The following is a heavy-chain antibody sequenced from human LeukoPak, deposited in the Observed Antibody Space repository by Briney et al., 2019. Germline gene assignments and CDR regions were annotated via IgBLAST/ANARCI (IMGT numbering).Heavy chain of an antibody. CDR1: GGSISSGGYY. Sequence: SQTLSLTCTVSGGSISSGGYYWSWIRQHPGRGLEWIGYVYYSGSTYYNPSLKSRVTISVDTSKNQFSLKLSSVTAADTAVYYCARGGIEVGFDYWGQGTLVTVSS. V-gene: IGHV4-31*03. D-gene: IGHD3-10*01. CDR3: ARGGIEVGFDY. J-gene: IGHJ4*02. CDR2: VYYSGST.